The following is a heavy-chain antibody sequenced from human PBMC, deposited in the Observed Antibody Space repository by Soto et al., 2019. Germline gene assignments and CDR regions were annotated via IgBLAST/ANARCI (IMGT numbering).Heavy chain of an antibody. CDR1: GFTFSNYA. V-gene: IGHV3-23*01. CDR2: ISGGGGST. D-gene: IGHD6-13*01. CDR3: AKDPKSSSRMGTIDY. J-gene: IGHJ4*01. Sequence: PGGSLRLSCAASGFTFSNYAMSWVRQAPGKGLEWASSISGGGGSTYYADSVKGRFTISRDNSKNTLYLQMNSLRAEDTAIYYCAKDPKSSSRMGTIDYWGHGTLXTVSS.